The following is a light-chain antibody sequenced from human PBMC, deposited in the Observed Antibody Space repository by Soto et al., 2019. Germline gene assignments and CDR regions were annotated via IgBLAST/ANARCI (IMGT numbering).Light chain of an antibody. CDR3: QQYTGYSQWT. J-gene: IGKJ1*01. CDR2: KAS. Sequence: IQMTQSPSTVSASVGDRVTITCRAIHSISSWLAWYQQKPGKAPKLLIYKASSLESGVPSRFSGSGSGTDFSLTISSLQPVDFATYYCQQYTGYSQWTFGPGTKVDIK. V-gene: IGKV1-5*03. CDR1: HSISSW.